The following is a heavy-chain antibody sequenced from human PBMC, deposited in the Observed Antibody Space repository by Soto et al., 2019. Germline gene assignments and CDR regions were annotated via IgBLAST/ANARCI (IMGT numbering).Heavy chain of an antibody. V-gene: IGHV1-2*02. CDR2: INPNSGGT. CDR1: GYTFTGYY. D-gene: IGHD3-3*01. CDR3: ARETGRSECAFDP. J-gene: IGHJ5*02. Sequence: GASVKVSCKASGYTFTGYYMHWVRQAPGQGLEWMGWINPNSGGTNYAQKFQGRVTMTRDTSISTAYMELSRLRSDDKAVYYCARETGRSECAFDPWGQGTLVTVSS.